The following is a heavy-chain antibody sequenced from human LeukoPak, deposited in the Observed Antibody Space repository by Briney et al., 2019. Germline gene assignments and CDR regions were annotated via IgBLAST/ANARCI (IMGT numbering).Heavy chain of an antibody. D-gene: IGHD1-26*01. CDR1: GDSISSSDYY. CDR2: ISYSGTA. J-gene: IGHJ4*02. Sequence: PSETLSLTCTVSGDSISSSDYYWGWIRQPPGKGLEWIGSISYSGTAYYNPSLKSRVTMSVDTSKSQFALKLSSVTAADTAVYYCARVLVGATTPDYWGQGTLVTVSS. V-gene: IGHV4-39*06. CDR3: ARVLVGATTPDY.